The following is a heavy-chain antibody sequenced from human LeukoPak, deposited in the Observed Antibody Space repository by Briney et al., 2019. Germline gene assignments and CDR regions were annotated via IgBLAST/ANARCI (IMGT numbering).Heavy chain of an antibody. CDR1: GFTFSSYS. J-gene: IGHJ4*02. CDR2: ISSSSSYI. V-gene: IGHV3-21*01. CDR3: ARDKGTTSNDY. D-gene: IGHD2/OR15-2a*01. Sequence: GGTLRLSCAASGFTFSSYSMNWVRQAPGKGLEWVSSISSSSSYIYYADSVKGRFTISRDNAKNSLYLQMNSLRAEDTAVYYCARDKGTTSNDYWGQGTLVTVSS.